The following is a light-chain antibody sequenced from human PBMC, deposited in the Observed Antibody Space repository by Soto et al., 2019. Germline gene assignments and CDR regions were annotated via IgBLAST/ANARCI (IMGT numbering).Light chain of an antibody. J-gene: IGKJ1*01. CDR1: QCISND. Sequence: DLQMTQSPSSLSASLGERVTISCRASQCISNDLAWYQQQPGKAPKRLIYAASSLQSGVPSRFSDSGSGTEFTLPISSLQPEDFATYDCLQHNNYPRTFGQGTKVDIK. CDR3: LQHNNYPRT. V-gene: IGKV1-17*01. CDR2: AAS.